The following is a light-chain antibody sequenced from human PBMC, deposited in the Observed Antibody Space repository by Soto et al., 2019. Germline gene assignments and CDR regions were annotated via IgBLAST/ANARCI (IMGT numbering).Light chain of an antibody. J-gene: IGKJ1*01. CDR2: DAS. Sequence: DIPLTQSPSTLSVSVGDRVTITCRASQSLNNRLAWYQQKPGKAPKLLIYDASTLESGVSSRFSGTGSETECTLTITDLQADDLATYFCHQYKTYSTFGQGTKVEIK. CDR3: HQYKTYST. V-gene: IGKV1-5*01. CDR1: QSLNNR.